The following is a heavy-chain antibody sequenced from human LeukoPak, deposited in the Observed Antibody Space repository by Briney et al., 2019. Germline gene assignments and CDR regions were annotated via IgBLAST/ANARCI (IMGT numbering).Heavy chain of an antibody. CDR2: VIGSVAST. D-gene: IGHD3-22*01. V-gene: IGHV3-23*01. Sequence: SGGSLRLSCAASGFTFSNYAMSWVRQSPGKGLEWVSMVIGSVASTFYADSVKGRFTISRDNSKNTLYLQMNSLKTEDTAVYYCSRDDSSGYYFDYWGQGTLVTVSS. CDR3: SRDDSSGYYFDY. J-gene: IGHJ4*02. CDR1: GFTFSNYA.